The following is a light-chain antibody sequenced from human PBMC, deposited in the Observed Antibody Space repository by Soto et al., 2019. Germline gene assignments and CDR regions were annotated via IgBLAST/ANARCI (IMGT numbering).Light chain of an antibody. J-gene: IGKJ2*01. Sequence: DIQMTQSPSSLSASVGDRVTITCRASQRINTYLNWYQLRPGKAPNLLIYAASSLQSGVPSRFSGSGSGTDFTLTISSLQPEDFATYYWQQSYSSGYTFGQGTRLEIK. V-gene: IGKV1-39*01. CDR3: QQSYSSGYT. CDR2: AAS. CDR1: QRINTY.